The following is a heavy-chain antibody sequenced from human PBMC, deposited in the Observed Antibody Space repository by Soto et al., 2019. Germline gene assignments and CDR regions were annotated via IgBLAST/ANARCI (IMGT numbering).Heavy chain of an antibody. V-gene: IGHV3-9*01. CDR1: GFTFDDYA. CDR3: AKDMTPFVVVPATDNWFDP. Sequence: GGSLRLSCAASGFTFDDYAMHWVRQAPGKGLEWVSGISWNSGSIGYADSVKGRFTISRDNAKNSLYLQMNSLRAEDTALYYCAKDMTPFVVVPATDNWFDPWGQGTLVTVSS. CDR2: ISWNSGSI. J-gene: IGHJ5*02. D-gene: IGHD2-2*01.